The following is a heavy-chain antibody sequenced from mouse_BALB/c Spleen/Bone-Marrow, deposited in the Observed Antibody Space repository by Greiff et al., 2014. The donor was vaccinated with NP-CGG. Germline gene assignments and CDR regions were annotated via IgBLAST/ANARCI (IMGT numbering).Heavy chain of an antibody. CDR3: ASFDGYYECSY. CDR2: ISSGGSYT. CDR1: GFTFSSYA. D-gene: IGHD2-3*01. Sequence: EVKLVESGGGLVKPGGSLKRSCAASGFTFSSYAMPWVRQTPEKRLEWVATISSGGSYTYYPDSVKGRFAISRDNAKNTLYLQMSSLRSEDTAMYYCASFDGYYECSYWGQGTLVTVSA. J-gene: IGHJ3*01. V-gene: IGHV5-9-3*01.